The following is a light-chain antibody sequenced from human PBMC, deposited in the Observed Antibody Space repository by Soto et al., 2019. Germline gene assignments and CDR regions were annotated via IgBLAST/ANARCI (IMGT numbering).Light chain of an antibody. CDR3: QQYNSYPYT. CDR2: KAS. CDR1: QSISSW. V-gene: IGKV1-5*03. Sequence: DIQMTQSPSTLSASVGDRVTITCRASQSISSWLAWYQQKPGKAPKLLIYKASSLESGDPSRFSGSGSGTEFTLTISSLQPDDFATYYCQQYNSYPYTFGQATKLEIK. J-gene: IGKJ2*01.